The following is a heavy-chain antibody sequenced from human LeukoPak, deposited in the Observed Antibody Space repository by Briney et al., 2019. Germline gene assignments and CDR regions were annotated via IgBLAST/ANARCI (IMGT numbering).Heavy chain of an antibody. CDR3: ARTPDILTDFDY. D-gene: IGHD3-9*01. CDR2: INPNSGGT. CDR1: GYTFTGYY. Sequence: SSVKVSCKASGYTFTGYYMHWVRQAPGQGLEWMGWINPNSGGTNYAQKFQGRVTMTRDTSISTAYMDLSTLRSDDTAVYYCARTPDILTDFDYWGQGTVVTVSS. V-gene: IGHV1-2*02. J-gene: IGHJ4*02.